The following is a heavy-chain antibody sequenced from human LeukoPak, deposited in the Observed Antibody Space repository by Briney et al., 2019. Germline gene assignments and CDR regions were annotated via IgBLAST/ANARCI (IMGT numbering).Heavy chain of an antibody. CDR1: GFTFSSYW. V-gene: IGHV3-74*01. CDR3: ARVLGYCSGGSCFSSPTHGMDV. D-gene: IGHD2-15*01. Sequence: GGSLRLSCAASGFTFSSYWMHWVRHAPGKGRVWVSRINNDGSSTVYADSVKGRFTISRDNAKNTLYLQMKSLRAEDTAVYYCARVLGYCSGGSCFSSPTHGMDVWGHGTTVTVSS. CDR2: INNDGSST. J-gene: IGHJ6*02.